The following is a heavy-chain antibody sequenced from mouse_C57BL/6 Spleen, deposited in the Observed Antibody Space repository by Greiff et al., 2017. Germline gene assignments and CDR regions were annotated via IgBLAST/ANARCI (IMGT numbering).Heavy chain of an antibody. CDR3: TRDESWFAY. V-gene: IGHV1-15*01. CDR1: GYTFTDYE. Sequence: QVHVKQSGAELVRPGASVTLSCKASGYTFTDYEMPWVKQTPVHGLAWIGAIDPETGGTAYNQKFKGKAILTADKSSSTAYMELRSLTSEDSAVYYCTRDESWFAYWGQVTLVTVST. CDR2: IDPETGGT. J-gene: IGHJ3*01.